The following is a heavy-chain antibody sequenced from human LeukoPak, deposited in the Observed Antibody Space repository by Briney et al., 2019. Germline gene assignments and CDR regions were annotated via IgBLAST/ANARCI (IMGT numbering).Heavy chain of an antibody. V-gene: IGHV4-39*07. J-gene: IGHJ4*02. Sequence: PSETLSLTCTVSGDSLSSSSYYWAWIRQPPGKGVEWIGNIYYRGSTYYNPSLQSRVTISVDTSKNQFSLKLSSVTAADTAVYYCARGQSITMIVVVSHFDYWGQGTLVTVSS. CDR1: GDSLSSSSYY. CDR2: IYYRGST. D-gene: IGHD3-22*01. CDR3: ARGQSITMIVVVSHFDY.